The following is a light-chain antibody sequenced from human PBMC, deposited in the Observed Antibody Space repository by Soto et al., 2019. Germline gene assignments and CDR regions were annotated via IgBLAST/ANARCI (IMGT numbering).Light chain of an antibody. CDR2: EVF. CDR1: SSDVGRYDY. V-gene: IGLV2-11*01. CDR3: WSHARSHTWV. J-gene: IGLJ3*02. Sequence: QSVLTQPRSVSGSPGQSVTISCTGSSSDVGRYDYVSWYRQDPGKAPKVIIYEVFERPSGVPDRFSGSKSGNTASLTISGLQAEDEADYYCWSHARSHTWVFGGGTKLTVL.